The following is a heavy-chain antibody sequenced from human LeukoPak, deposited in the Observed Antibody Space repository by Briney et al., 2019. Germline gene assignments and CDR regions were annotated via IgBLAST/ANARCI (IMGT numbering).Heavy chain of an antibody. Sequence: SETLSLTCTVSGASITTYYWNWIRQPPGKGLEWIGSIYYSGRTNYNPSLKSRVTISLDTSKTQFSLHLISVTAADTAVYYCARGWELGYWGQGTLVTVSS. J-gene: IGHJ4*02. CDR1: GASITTYY. CDR3: ARGWELGY. CDR2: IYYSGRT. D-gene: IGHD1-26*01. V-gene: IGHV4-59*01.